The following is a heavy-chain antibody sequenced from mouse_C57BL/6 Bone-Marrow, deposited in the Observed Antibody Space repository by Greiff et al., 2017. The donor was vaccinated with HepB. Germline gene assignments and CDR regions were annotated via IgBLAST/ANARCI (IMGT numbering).Heavy chain of an antibody. D-gene: IGHD2-4*01. CDR3: ARDPDYGYYFDY. J-gene: IGHJ2*01. V-gene: IGHV3-6*01. Sequence: VQLKESGPGLVKPSQSLSLTCSVTGYSITSGYYWNWIRQFPGNKLEWMGYISYDGSNNYNPSLKNRISITRDTSKNQFFLKLNSVTTEDTATYYCARDPDYGYYFDYWGQGTTLTVSS. CDR2: ISYDGSN. CDR1: GYSITSGYY.